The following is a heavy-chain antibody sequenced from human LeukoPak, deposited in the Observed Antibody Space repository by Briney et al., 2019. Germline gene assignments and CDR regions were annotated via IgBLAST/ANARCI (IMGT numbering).Heavy chain of an antibody. J-gene: IGHJ3*02. D-gene: IGHD2-21*02. V-gene: IGHV3-53*01. Sequence: GGSLRLSCAASGFIVSNYYMSWVRQAPGKGLEWVSVIYSGGSTNYADSVKGRFTISRDNSKNTLYLQMNSLRAEDTAVYYCARDFCGGDCYPDDAFDIWGQGTMVTVSS. CDR2: IYSGGST. CDR1: GFIVSNYY. CDR3: ARDFCGGDCYPDDAFDI.